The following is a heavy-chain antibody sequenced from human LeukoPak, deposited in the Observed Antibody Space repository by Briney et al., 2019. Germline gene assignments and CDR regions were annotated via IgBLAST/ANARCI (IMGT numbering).Heavy chain of an antibody. CDR1: GGTFSSYA. J-gene: IGHJ6*03. D-gene: IGHD6-13*01. Sequence: ASVKVSCKASGGTFSSYAISWVRQAPGQGLEWMGGIIPIFGTANYAQKFQGRVTITTDGSTSTAYMELSSLRSEDTAVYYCARVGGIAAAGTPYYYYYMDVWGKGTTVTVSS. CDR3: ARVGGIAAAGTPYYYYYMDV. V-gene: IGHV1-69*05. CDR2: IIPIFGTA.